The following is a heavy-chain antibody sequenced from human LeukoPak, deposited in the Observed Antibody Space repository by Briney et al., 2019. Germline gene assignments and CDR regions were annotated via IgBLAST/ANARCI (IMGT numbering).Heavy chain of an antibody. D-gene: IGHD4-17*01. CDR2: IHGSGGVT. J-gene: IGHJ3*02. V-gene: IGHV3-23*01. CDR3: AKDPNGDYVGAFDS. CDR1: AFSFSSYA. Sequence: GGSLRLSCTASAFSFSSYAMTWLRQAPGKGLEWVSGIHGSGGVTYYADSVKGRFTISRDNSKNTLYLQMSSLRVEDTAVYYCAKDPNGDYVGAFDSWGQGTMVTVSS.